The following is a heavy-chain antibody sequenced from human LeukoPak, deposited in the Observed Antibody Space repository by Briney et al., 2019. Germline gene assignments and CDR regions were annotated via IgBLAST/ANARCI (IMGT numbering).Heavy chain of an antibody. CDR3: ARMGDYYYDSSGYYYPSIYFDY. D-gene: IGHD3-22*01. CDR1: GGSFSGYY. CDR2: INHSGST. V-gene: IGHV4-34*01. J-gene: IGHJ4*02. Sequence: SETLSLTCAVYGGSFSGYYWSWIRQPPGKGLEWIGEINHSGSTNYNPSLKSRVTISVDTSKNQFSLKLSSVTAADTAVYYYARMGDYYYDSSGYYYPSIYFDYWGQGTLVTVSS.